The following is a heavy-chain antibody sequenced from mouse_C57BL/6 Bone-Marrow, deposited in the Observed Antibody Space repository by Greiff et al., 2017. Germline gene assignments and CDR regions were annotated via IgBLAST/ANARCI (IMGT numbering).Heavy chain of an antibody. CDR2: IHPNSGST. CDR1: GYTFTSYW. Sequence: VQLQQPGAELVKPGASVKLSCKASGYTFTSYWMHWVKQRPGQGLEWIGMIHPNSGSTNYNEKFKSKATLTVDKSSSTAYMQLSSLTSEDSAVYYCARPQLYYGSSCLGYWGQGTTLTVSS. V-gene: IGHV1-64*01. D-gene: IGHD1-1*01. J-gene: IGHJ2*01. CDR3: ARPQLYYGSSCLGY.